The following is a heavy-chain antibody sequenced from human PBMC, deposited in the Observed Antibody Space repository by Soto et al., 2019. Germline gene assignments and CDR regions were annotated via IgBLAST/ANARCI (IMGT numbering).Heavy chain of an antibody. Sequence: SETLSLTCTVSGGSIRGHYWSWIRQPPGKGLEWIGYIYYGGTTNYNPSLKGRVILSVDTSKTQFSLKLSSVTAADTAVYYCARHGDCSSTSCSYFHYMDVWGKGTTVTVSS. D-gene: IGHD2-2*01. CDR1: GGSIRGHY. CDR3: ARHGDCSSTSCSYFHYMDV. CDR2: IYYGGTT. V-gene: IGHV4-59*08. J-gene: IGHJ6*03.